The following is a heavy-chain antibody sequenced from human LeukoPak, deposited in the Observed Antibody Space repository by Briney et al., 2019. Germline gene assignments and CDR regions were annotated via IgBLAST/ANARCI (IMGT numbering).Heavy chain of an antibody. D-gene: IGHD4-17*01. CDR2: IYYGGST. CDR1: GGSISSYY. J-gene: IGHJ3*02. CDR3: ARDPIYGDLDAFDI. V-gene: IGHV4-59*01. Sequence: SETLSLTCTVSGGSISSYYWSWIRQPPGKGLEWIGYIYYGGSTNYNPSLKSRVTISVDTSKNQFSLKLSSVTAADTAVYYCARDPIYGDLDAFDIWGQGTMVTVSS.